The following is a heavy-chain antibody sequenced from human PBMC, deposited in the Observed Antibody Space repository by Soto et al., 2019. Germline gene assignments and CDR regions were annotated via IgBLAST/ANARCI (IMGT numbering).Heavy chain of an antibody. CDR1: SGSISSSSYY. Sequence: SETLSLTCTVSSGSISSSSYYWGWIRQPPGKGLEWIGSIYYSGSTYYNPSLKSRVTISVDTSKNQFSLKLSSVTAADTAVYYCARHNNAYDAFDIWGQGTMVTVSS. CDR3: ARHNNAYDAFDI. D-gene: IGHD1-20*01. CDR2: IYYSGST. V-gene: IGHV4-39*01. J-gene: IGHJ3*02.